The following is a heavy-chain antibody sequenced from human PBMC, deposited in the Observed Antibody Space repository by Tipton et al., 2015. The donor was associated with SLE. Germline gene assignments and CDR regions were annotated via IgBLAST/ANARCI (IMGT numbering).Heavy chain of an antibody. V-gene: IGHV4-4*02. D-gene: IGHD6-19*01. J-gene: IGHJ3*02. CDR2: IHHSGST. CDR3: ARDRVPYSSGCFDI. Sequence: TLSLTCDVSGDSVRNSNWWSWVRQSPGKGLEWIGEIHHSGSTNYNPSLKSRVTISVDTSKNQFSLKLSSVTAADTAVYYCARDRVPYSSGCFDIWGQGTMVTVSS. CDR1: GDSVRNSNW.